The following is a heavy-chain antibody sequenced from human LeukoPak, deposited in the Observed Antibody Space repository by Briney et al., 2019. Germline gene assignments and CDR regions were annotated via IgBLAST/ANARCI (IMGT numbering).Heavy chain of an antibody. J-gene: IGHJ3*02. V-gene: IGHV4-59*01. CDR2: IYYTGST. D-gene: IGHD1-1*01. CDR1: GDSISSNY. CDR3: AREGPRGGGNCANDAFDM. Sequence: SETLSLTCSVSGDSISSNYWSWIRQFPGKGLEWIGYIYYTGSTYYNPSLKSRVTISVDTSKNQLSLKLSSVTAADTAVYYCAREGPRGGGNCANDAFDMWGQGTMVTVSS.